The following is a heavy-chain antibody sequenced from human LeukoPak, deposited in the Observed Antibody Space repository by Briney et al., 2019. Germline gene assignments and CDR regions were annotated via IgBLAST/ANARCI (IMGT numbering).Heavy chain of an antibody. Sequence: GGSLRLSCAASGFTFDDYTMHWVRQAPGKGLEWVSLISWDGSDTCYADSVKGRFTISRDNSKNSLYLQMNSLRHEDTALYYCAKAFDILTGPPDYWGQGTLVTVSS. J-gene: IGHJ4*02. CDR3: AKAFDILTGPPDY. D-gene: IGHD3-9*01. CDR1: GFTFDDYT. CDR2: ISWDGSDT. V-gene: IGHV3-43*01.